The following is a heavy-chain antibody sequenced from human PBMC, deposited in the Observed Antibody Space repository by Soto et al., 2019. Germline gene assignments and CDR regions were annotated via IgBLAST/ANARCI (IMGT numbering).Heavy chain of an antibody. D-gene: IGHD3-10*02. CDR3: AADLPYTGVPRYYYGMDV. Sequence: SVNVSCKSSGFTFTSSAVQWVRQARGQRLEWIGWIVVGSGNTNYAQKFQERVTITRDMSTSTAYMELSSLRSEDTAVYYCAADLPYTGVPRYYYGMDVWGQGTTVTVSS. J-gene: IGHJ6*02. V-gene: IGHV1-58*01. CDR1: GFTFTSSA. CDR2: IVVGSGNT.